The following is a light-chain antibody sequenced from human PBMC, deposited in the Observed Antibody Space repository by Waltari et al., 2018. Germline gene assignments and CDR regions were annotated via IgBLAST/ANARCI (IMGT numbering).Light chain of an antibody. CDR1: QSVSRA. CDR2: GAS. Sequence: EIVLTQSPDTLSLSPGERATLSCRASQSVSRALVWYQQKPGQAPRLRMYGASSRATGSPDRVSVSGSGTDFSLTISRLEPEDFAVYYCQHYVSLPVTFGQGTKVEIK. V-gene: IGKV3-20*01. J-gene: IGKJ1*01. CDR3: QHYVSLPVT.